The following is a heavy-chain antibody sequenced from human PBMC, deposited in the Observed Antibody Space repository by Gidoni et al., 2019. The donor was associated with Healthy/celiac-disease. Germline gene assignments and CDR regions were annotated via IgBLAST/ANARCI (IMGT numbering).Heavy chain of an antibody. CDR3: TRGGAAAGTAFDY. CDR1: GFTFGDYA. Sequence: EVQLVESGGGLVQPGRSLSRSCTASGFTFGDYAMSWFRQAPGKGLEWVGCIRSKAYGGKREYAASVKGRFTISRDDSKSIAYLEMNSLKTEDTAVYYCTRGGAAAGTAFDYWGQGTLVTVSS. V-gene: IGHV3-49*03. D-gene: IGHD6-13*01. CDR2: IRSKAYGGKR. J-gene: IGHJ4*02.